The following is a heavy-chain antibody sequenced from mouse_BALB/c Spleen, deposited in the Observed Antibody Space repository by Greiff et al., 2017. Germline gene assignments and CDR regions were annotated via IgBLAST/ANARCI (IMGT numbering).Heavy chain of an antibody. CDR3: ARDLSDGYGYFDV. V-gene: IGHV2-6-7*01. D-gene: IGHD2-3*01. J-gene: IGHJ1*01. CDR1: GFSLTGYG. CDR2: IWGDGST. Sequence: VKLMESGPGLVAPSQSLSITCTVSGFSLTGYGVNWVRQPPGKGLEWLGMIWGDGSTDYNSALKSRLSISKDNSKSQVFLKMNSLQTDDTARYYCARDLSDGYGYFDVWGAGTTVTVSS.